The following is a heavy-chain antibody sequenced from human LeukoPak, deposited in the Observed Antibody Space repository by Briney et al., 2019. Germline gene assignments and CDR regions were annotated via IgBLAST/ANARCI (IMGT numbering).Heavy chain of an antibody. Sequence: ASVKVSCKASGYTFTGYYMHWVRQAPGQGLEWMGWINPNSGGTNYAQKFQGRVTMTRDTSISTAYMELSRLRPDDTAVYYCARGYGSGTFSNWFDPWGQGTLVTVSS. CDR1: GYTFTGYY. D-gene: IGHD3-10*01. CDR3: ARGYGSGTFSNWFDP. V-gene: IGHV1-2*02. CDR2: INPNSGGT. J-gene: IGHJ5*02.